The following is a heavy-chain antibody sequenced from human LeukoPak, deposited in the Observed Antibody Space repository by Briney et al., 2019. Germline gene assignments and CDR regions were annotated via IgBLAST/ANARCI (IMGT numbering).Heavy chain of an antibody. CDR2: ISWNGGST. CDR3: TREQDREASATVVGDY. Sequence: GGSLRLSCAASGFTFDDYGMSWVRQAPGRGLEWVSGISWNGGSTGYADSVKGRFTISRDNAKNSLFLQMNSLRAEDTAVYYCTREQDREASATVVGDYWGQGTLVTVSS. J-gene: IGHJ4*02. D-gene: IGHD4-23*01. V-gene: IGHV3-20*04. CDR1: GFTFDDYG.